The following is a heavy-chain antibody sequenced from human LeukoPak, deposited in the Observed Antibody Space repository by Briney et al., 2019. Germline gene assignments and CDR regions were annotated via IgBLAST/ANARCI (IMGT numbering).Heavy chain of an antibody. CDR1: GASISSSSSY. D-gene: IGHD6-13*01. J-gene: IGHJ4*02. Sequence: SETLSLTCTVSGASISSSSSYWAWIRQPPGKGLEWIGSINYSGSTYYNPSLKSRVTISVDTSKRQFSLKLSSVTAADAAVYYCARGRPAAGQYFFDYWGQGALVTVSS. CDR2: INYSGST. CDR3: ARGRPAAGQYFFDY. V-gene: IGHV4-39*01.